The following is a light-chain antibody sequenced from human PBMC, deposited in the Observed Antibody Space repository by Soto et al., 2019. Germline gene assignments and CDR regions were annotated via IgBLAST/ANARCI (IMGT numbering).Light chain of an antibody. CDR3: QQYTNWPTNT. CDR1: QRVYSN. Sequence: EIVMPQSPDTLSVSPGESATLSCRASQRVYSNLAWYQQRPGQAHRLLIYGASTRATGVPARFSGRGSGTEFTLTISSLQSEDFAVYYCQQYTNWPTNTFGQGTRLEIK. CDR2: GAS. V-gene: IGKV3-15*01. J-gene: IGKJ5*01.